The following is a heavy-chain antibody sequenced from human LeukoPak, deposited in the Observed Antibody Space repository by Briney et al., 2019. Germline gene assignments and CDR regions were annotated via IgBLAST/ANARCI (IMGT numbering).Heavy chain of an antibody. D-gene: IGHD6-13*01. V-gene: IGHV1-2*02. CDR2: INPNSGGT. CDR1: GYTFTGYY. Sequence: ASVKVSCKASGYTFTGYYMHWVRQAPGQGLEWMGWINPNSGGTNYAQKFQGRVTMTRDTSIGTAYMELSRLRSDDTAVYYCARVAAAAPHYFDYWGQGTLVTVSS. CDR3: ARVAAAAPHYFDY. J-gene: IGHJ4*02.